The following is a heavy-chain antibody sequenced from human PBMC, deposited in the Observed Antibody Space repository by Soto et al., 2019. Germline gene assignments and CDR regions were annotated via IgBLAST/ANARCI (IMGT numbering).Heavy chain of an antibody. V-gene: IGHV3-33*06. D-gene: IGHD5-18*01. CDR3: AKEVDTALS. J-gene: IGHJ4*02. CDR2: IWYDGSNK. CDR1: GFTFSSYG. Sequence: PGGSLRLSCAASGFTFSSYGMHWVRQAPGKGLEWVAVIWYDGSNKYYADSVKGRFTISRDNSKNTLYLQMNSLRAEDTAVYYCAKEVDTALSWGQGTLVTVSS.